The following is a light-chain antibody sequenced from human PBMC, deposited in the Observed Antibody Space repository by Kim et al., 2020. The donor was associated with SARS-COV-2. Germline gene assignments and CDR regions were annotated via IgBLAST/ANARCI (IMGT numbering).Light chain of an antibody. CDR2: QGN. J-gene: IGLJ2*01. Sequence: VSPEQTALLSCSGRKVGVKYACWYKKKPGQSPVLVISQGNTRPTGIPERFSGSNSGNTATLTTSGTQPMDEADYFCQAWGTSTVVFGGGTQLTVL. CDR1: KVGVKY. CDR3: QAWGTSTVV. V-gene: IGLV3-1*01.